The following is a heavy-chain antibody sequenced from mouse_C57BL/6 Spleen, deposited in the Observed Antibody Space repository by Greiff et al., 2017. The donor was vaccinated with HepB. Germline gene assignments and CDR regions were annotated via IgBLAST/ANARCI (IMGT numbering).Heavy chain of an antibody. CDR1: GFTFSSYG. V-gene: IGHV5-6*02. CDR3: AIQRWLLRMGYYAMDY. Sequence: DVMLVESGGDLVKPGGSLKLSCAASGFTFSSYGMSWVRQTPDKRLEWVATISSGGSYTYYPDSVKGRFTISRDNAKNTLYLQMSSLKSEDTAMYYCAIQRWLLRMGYYAMDYWGQGTSVTVSS. D-gene: IGHD2-3*01. J-gene: IGHJ4*01. CDR2: ISSGGSYT.